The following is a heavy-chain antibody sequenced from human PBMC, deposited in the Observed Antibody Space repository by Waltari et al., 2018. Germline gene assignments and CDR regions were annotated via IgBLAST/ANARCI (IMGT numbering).Heavy chain of an antibody. J-gene: IGHJ4*02. V-gene: IGHV3-7*01. Sequence: LRLSCAASGFTFSSYWMSWVRQAPGKELEWVANIKQDGSEKYYVDSVKGRFTISRDNAKNSLYLQMNSLRAEDTAVYYCAREGPSPYFDYWGQGTLVTVSS. CDR3: AREGPSPYFDY. CDR1: GFTFSSYW. CDR2: IKQDGSEK.